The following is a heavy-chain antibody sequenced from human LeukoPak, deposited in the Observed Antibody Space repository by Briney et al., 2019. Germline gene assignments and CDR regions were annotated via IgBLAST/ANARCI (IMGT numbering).Heavy chain of an antibody. D-gene: IGHD3-16*01. CDR2: INHSGST. Sequence: SETLSLTCAVYGGSFSGYYWSWIRQPPGKGLEWIGEINHSGSTNYNPSLKSRVTISVDTSKNQFSLKLSSVTAADTAVYYCARVVDPGGYYYFYYMDVWGKGTTVTVSS. J-gene: IGHJ6*03. CDR1: GGSFSGYY. CDR3: ARVVDPGGYYYFYYMDV. V-gene: IGHV4-34*01.